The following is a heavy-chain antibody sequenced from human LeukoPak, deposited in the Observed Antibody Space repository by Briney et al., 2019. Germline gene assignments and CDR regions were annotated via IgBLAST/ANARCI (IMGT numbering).Heavy chain of an antibody. CDR2: INSDGSIT. D-gene: IGHD6-19*01. V-gene: IGHV3-74*01. CDR1: GFTFTTYW. Sequence: GGSRRLSCAASGFTFTTYWMHWVRQAPGKGLVWVSHINSDGSITSYADSVKGRFTISRDNAKNTLYLQMNSLRAEDTAVYYCARVRPLEQWLVFDPWGQGTLVTVSS. J-gene: IGHJ5*02. CDR3: ARVRPLEQWLVFDP.